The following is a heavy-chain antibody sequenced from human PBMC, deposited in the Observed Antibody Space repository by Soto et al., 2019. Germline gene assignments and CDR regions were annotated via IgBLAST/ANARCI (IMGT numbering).Heavy chain of an antibody. CDR3: ARWRNDCSTTSCYHFDY. D-gene: IGHD2-2*01. Sequence: ETLSLTCAVSDFSISSGHYWGWIRQPPGKGLEWIGSIYHSGTTYNNPSLKSRVTMSVDKSKNQFSLKLSSVTAADTAVYYCARWRNDCSTTSCYHFDYWGQGTLVTVSS. CDR1: DFSISSGHY. V-gene: IGHV4-38-2*01. CDR2: IYHSGTT. J-gene: IGHJ4*02.